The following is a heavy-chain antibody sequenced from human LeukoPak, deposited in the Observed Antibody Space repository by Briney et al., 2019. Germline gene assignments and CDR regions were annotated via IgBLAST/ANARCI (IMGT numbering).Heavy chain of an antibody. CDR1: GFTFSSYS. CDR3: ARDPPGGGWPGSFHY. Sequence: GGPLRLSCAASGFTFSSYSMNWLRQARGKGLECVSSISSSSSYIYYADLVKGRFTISRDNDKNSLQLQMNSLGAEDTDVYYCARDPPGGGWPGSFHYWGQGTLVTVSS. J-gene: IGHJ4*02. V-gene: IGHV3-21*01. CDR2: ISSSSSYI. D-gene: IGHD6-19*01.